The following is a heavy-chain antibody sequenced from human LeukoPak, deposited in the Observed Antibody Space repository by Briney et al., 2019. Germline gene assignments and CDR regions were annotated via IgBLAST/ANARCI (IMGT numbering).Heavy chain of an antibody. J-gene: IGHJ4*02. V-gene: IGHV3-64*01. Sequence: GGSLRLSCAASGFTFSSYAMHWVRQAPGKGLEYVSAISSNGGSTYYANSVKGRFTISRDNSKNTLYLQMGSLRAEDMAVYYCARDRGPDDFVGPHDYWGQGTLVTVSS. CDR2: ISSNGGST. CDR3: ARDRGPDDFVGPHDY. CDR1: GFTFSSYA. D-gene: IGHD1-1*01.